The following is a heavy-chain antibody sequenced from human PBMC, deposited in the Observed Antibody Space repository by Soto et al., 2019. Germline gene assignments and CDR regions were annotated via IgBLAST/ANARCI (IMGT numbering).Heavy chain of an antibody. J-gene: IGHJ5*02. CDR2: INAGNGNT. CDR1: GYTFTSYA. D-gene: IGHD2-15*01. CDR3: ARGYCSGGSCYYNWFDP. Sequence: GASVKVSCKASGYTFTSYAMHWVRQAPGQRLEWMGWINAGNGNTKYSQKFQGRVTITRDTSASTAYMELRSLRSDDTAVYYCARGYCSGGSCYYNWFDPWGQGTLVTVSS. V-gene: IGHV1-3*01.